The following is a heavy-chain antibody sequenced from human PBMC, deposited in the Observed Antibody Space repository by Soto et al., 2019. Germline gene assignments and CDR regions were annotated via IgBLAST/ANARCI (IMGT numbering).Heavy chain of an antibody. CDR3: ARDAVRVIVVPATFYYYYGMDV. J-gene: IGHJ6*02. V-gene: IGHV3-30-3*01. CDR1: GFTFSSYA. CDR2: ISYDGSNK. D-gene: IGHD2-2*01. Sequence: GGSLRLSCAASGFTFSSYAMHWVRQAPGKGLEWVAVISYDGSNKYYADSVKGRFTISRDNSKNTLYLQMNSLRAEDTAVYYCARDAVRVIVVPATFYYYYGMDVWGQGTTVTVSS.